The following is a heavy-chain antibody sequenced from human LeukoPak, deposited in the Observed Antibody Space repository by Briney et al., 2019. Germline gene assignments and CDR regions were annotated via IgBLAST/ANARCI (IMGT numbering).Heavy chain of an antibody. CDR3: ARDLYCSGGSCSAHWFDP. D-gene: IGHD2-15*01. J-gene: IGHJ5*02. V-gene: IGHV4-59*01. CDR1: AGSISSYY. Sequence: SETLSLTCTVSAGSISSYYWSWIRQPPGKGLEWIGYIYYSGSTNYNPSLKSRVTISVDTSKNQFSLKLSSVTAADTAVYYCARDLYCSGGSCSAHWFDPWGQGTLVTVSS. CDR2: IYYSGST.